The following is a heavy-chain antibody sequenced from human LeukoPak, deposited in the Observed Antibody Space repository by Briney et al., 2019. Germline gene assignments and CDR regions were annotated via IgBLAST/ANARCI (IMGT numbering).Heavy chain of an antibody. Sequence: GGSLRLSCAASGFTFSSYAMSWVRQAPGKGLEWVSAISGSGGSTYYADSVKGRFTISRGNSKNTLYLQMKSLRAEDTAVYYCAKGGGYEAQYYYYYLDVWGKGTTVTISS. CDR1: GFTFSSYA. J-gene: IGHJ6*03. V-gene: IGHV3-23*01. CDR2: ISGSGGST. D-gene: IGHD5-12*01. CDR3: AKGGGYEAQYYYYYLDV.